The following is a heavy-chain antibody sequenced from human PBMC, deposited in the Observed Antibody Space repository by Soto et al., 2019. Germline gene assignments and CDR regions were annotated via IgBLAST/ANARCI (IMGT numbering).Heavy chain of an antibody. D-gene: IGHD3-10*01. J-gene: IGHJ4*02. CDR3: AGRMDPYGTLDY. V-gene: IGHV4-31*03. Sequence: QVQLQESGPRLVTPSQTLSLTCTVSGGSISSGGYYWSWIRQHPGEGLQWIGYTYYGGSTYYNPSLKSRLTISVDTSKNQCSLQLSSVTAADTAVYYCAGRMDPYGTLDYWGQGALVTVSS. CDR2: TYYGGST. CDR1: GGSISSGGYY.